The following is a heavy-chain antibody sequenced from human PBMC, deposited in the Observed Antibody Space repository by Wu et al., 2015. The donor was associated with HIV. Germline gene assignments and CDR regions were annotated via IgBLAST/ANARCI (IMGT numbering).Heavy chain of an antibody. CDR3: ARGDESHGYLNLGDYYFDY. Sequence: QVQLAQSGAEVEEGLGPSVKVSCKAFWLHLYQLWYQLGATGPGQGLEWMGWISAYNGNTNYAQKLQGRVTMTTDTSTSTAYMELRSLRSDDTAVYYCARGDESHGYLNLGDYYFDYWGQGTLVTVSS. J-gene: IGHJ4*02. CDR2: ISAYNGNT. V-gene: IGHV1-18*01. D-gene: IGHD3-16*01. CDR1: LHLYQLW.